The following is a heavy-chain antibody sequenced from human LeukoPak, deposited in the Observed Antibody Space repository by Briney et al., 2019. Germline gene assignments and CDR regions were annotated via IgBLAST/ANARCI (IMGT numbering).Heavy chain of an antibody. CDR2: ISGSGGST. CDR3: AKFSLGRTVTTRHFDY. Sequence: GRSLRLSCAASGFTFSSYAMHWVRQAPGKGLEWVSAISGSGGSTYYADSVKGRFTISRDNSKNTLYLQMNSLRAEDTAVYYCAKFSLGRTVTTRHFDYWGQGTLVTVSS. J-gene: IGHJ4*02. D-gene: IGHD4-17*01. CDR1: GFTFSSYA. V-gene: IGHV3-23*01.